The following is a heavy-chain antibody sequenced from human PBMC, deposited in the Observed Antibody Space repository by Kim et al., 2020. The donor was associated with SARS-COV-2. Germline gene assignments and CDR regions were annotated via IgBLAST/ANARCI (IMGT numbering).Heavy chain of an antibody. D-gene: IGHD3-22*01. CDR3: TTSPGYYSTSPFDF. V-gene: IGHV3-15*01. CDR1: GFTFNNAC. CDR2: IKSQTDGGTT. Sequence: GSLRLSCAASGFTFNNACMTWVRQAPGKSLEWVGHIKSQTDGGTTDYAAPVKDRFTISRDDSENTLYLQMNSLTTEDTAVYYCTTSPGYYSTSPFDFWGQGALVTVS. J-gene: IGHJ4*02.